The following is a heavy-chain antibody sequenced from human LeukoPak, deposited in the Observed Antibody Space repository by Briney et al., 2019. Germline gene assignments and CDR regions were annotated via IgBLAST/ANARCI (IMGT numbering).Heavy chain of an antibody. D-gene: IGHD2-15*01. J-gene: IGHJ5*02. Sequence: SETLSLTCTVSGGSISSSSYYWGWIRQPPGKGLELIGNIYYSGSTYYNPSLKSRVTISVDTSKNQFSLKLSSVTAADTAVYYCARRFISVVVAPDWFDPWGQGTLVAVSS. V-gene: IGHV4-39*01. CDR1: GGSISSSSYY. CDR2: IYYSGST. CDR3: ARRFISVVVAPDWFDP.